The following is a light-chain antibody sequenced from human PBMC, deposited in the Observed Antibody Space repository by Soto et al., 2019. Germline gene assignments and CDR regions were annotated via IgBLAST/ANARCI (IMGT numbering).Light chain of an antibody. Sequence: QSALTQPASVSGSPGQSITSSCTGTSSDVGGYNYVSWYQQHPGKAPKLMIYDVSNRPSGVSNRFSGSKSGNTASLTISGLQAEDEADYYCSSYTGSSTYVVFGGGTQLTVL. V-gene: IGLV2-14*01. CDR2: DVS. CDR3: SSYTGSSTYVV. CDR1: SSDVGGYNY. J-gene: IGLJ2*01.